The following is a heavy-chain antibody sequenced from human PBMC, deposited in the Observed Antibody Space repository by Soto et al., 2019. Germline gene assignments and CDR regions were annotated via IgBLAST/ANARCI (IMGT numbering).Heavy chain of an antibody. CDR2: ISSSSSYI. CDR1: GFTFSSYS. V-gene: IGHV3-21*01. Sequence: GGSLRLSCAASGFTFSSYSMNWVRQAPGKGLEWVSSISSSSSYIYYADSVKGRFTISRDNAKNSLYLQMNSLRAEDTAVYYCARDREGISRSYYYYGMDVWGQGTTVTVSS. D-gene: IGHD3-10*01. CDR3: ARDREGISRSYYYYGMDV. J-gene: IGHJ6*02.